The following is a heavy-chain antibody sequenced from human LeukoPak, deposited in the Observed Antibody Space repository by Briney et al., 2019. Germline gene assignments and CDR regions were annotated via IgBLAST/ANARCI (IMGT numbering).Heavy chain of an antibody. CDR3: ARGPKYISATGPYYFDY. Sequence: GGSLRLSCAASGFTFDDYAMSWVRLAPGKGPEWVANIKQDESEKYSVDSVKGRFIISRDNAKNSVFLQMYSLRAEDTAVYYCARGPKYISATGPYYFDYWGQGTPVTVSS. CDR1: GFTFDDYA. J-gene: IGHJ4*02. CDR2: IKQDESEK. V-gene: IGHV3-7*01. D-gene: IGHD6-13*01.